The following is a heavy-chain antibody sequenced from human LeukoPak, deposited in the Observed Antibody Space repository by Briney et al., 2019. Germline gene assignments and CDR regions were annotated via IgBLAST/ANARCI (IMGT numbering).Heavy chain of an antibody. CDR1: GGSVSSGSYY. CDR3: ARGPLRRRYDFWSGYGGRFDP. Sequence: PSETLSLTCTVSGGSVSSGSYYWSWIRQPPGKGLEWIGYIYYSGSTNYNPSLKSRVTISVDKSKNQFSLKLSSVTAADTAVYYCARGPLRRRYDFWSGYGGRFDPWGQGTLVTVSS. CDR2: IYYSGST. D-gene: IGHD3-3*01. V-gene: IGHV4-61*01. J-gene: IGHJ5*02.